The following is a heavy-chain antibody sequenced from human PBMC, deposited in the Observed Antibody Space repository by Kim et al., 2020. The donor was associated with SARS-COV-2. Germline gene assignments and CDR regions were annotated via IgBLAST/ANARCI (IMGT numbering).Heavy chain of an antibody. CDR3: ARLSYGDRGFDY. Sequence: NYSPSFQGHVTISADKSISTAYLQWSSLKASDTAMYYCARLSYGDRGFDYWGQGTLVTVSS. J-gene: IGHJ4*02. V-gene: IGHV5-10-1*01. D-gene: IGHD4-17*01.